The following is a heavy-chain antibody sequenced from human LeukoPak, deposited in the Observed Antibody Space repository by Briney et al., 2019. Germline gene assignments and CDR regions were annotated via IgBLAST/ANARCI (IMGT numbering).Heavy chain of an antibody. J-gene: IGHJ5*02. Sequence: ASVKVSCKASGHSLNDDGITWVRQAPGQGLEWMGWITPYNGKTQYVDKFQGRVTMTAEISTSTVYLELRSLRSDDTAMYFCARGGEHCSGGSCYSRWFDPWGQGTLVTVSS. CDR1: GHSLNDDG. CDR3: ARGGEHCSGGSCYSRWFDP. CDR2: ITPYNGKT. V-gene: IGHV1-18*01. D-gene: IGHD2-15*01.